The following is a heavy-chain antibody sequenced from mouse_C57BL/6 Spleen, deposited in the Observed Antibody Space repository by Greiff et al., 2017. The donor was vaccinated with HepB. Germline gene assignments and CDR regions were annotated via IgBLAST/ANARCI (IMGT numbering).Heavy chain of an antibody. CDR1: GYTFTSYG. D-gene: IGHD1-1*01. Sequence: VQLKESGAELVRPGSSVKVSCKTSGYTFTSYGINWVKQRPGQGLEWIGYIYIGNGYTEYNEKFKGKATLTSDTSSSTAYMQLSSLTSEDSAIYFCARYHYYGSRKGAMDYWGQGTSVTVSS. CDR3: ARYHYYGSRKGAMDY. J-gene: IGHJ4*01. CDR2: IYIGNGYT. V-gene: IGHV1-58*01.